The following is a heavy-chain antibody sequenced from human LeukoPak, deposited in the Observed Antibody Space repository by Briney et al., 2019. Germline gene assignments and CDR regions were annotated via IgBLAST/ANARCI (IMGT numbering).Heavy chain of an antibody. CDR3: ARDITMVRGPAIY. CDR2: VIPILGIA. Sequence: SVKVSCKASGGTFSSYAISWVRQAPGQGLEWMGRVIPILGIANYAQKFQGRVTITADKSTSTAYMELSSLRSEDTAVYYCARDITMVRGPAIYWGQGTLVTVSS. D-gene: IGHD3-10*01. CDR1: GGTFSSYA. V-gene: IGHV1-69*04. J-gene: IGHJ4*02.